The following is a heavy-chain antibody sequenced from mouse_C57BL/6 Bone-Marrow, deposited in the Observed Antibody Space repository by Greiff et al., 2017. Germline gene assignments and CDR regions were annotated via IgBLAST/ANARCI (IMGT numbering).Heavy chain of an antibody. CDR1: GYTFTDYY. V-gene: IGHV1-26*01. Sequence: VQLQQSGPELVKPGASVKISCKASGYTFTDYYMNWVKQSHGKSLEWIGDINPNNGGTSYNQKFKGKATLTVDKSSSTAYMELRSLTSEDSAVYYCAYYYGSSYPWYFDVWGTGTTVTVSS. CDR2: INPNNGGT. D-gene: IGHD1-1*01. J-gene: IGHJ1*03. CDR3: AYYYGSSYPWYFDV.